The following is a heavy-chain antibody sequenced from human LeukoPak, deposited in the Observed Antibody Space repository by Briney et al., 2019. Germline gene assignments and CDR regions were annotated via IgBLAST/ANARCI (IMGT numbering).Heavy chain of an antibody. V-gene: IGHV3-11*01. Sequence: GGSLRLSCAASGFTFSDYYMSWIRQAPGKGLEWVSYISSSGSTIYYADSVKGRFTISRDNAKNSLYLQMNSLRAEDTAVYYCARSPHYYDCSGHIDYWGQGTLVTVSS. CDR2: ISSSGSTI. J-gene: IGHJ4*02. D-gene: IGHD3-22*01. CDR1: GFTFSDYY. CDR3: ARSPHYYDCSGHIDY.